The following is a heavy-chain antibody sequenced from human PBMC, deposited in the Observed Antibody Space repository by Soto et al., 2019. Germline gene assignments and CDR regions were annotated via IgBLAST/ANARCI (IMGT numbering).Heavy chain of an antibody. J-gene: IGHJ4*02. V-gene: IGHV3-23*01. Sequence: GGSLRLSCAASGFTFSSYAMSWVRQSPGKGLEWVSAISGSGGSTYYADSVKGRFTISRDNSKNTLYLQMNSLRAEDTAVHYCAKDLTDYYDSSGPLDYWGQGTLVTVSS. D-gene: IGHD3-22*01. CDR2: ISGSGGST. CDR1: GFTFSSYA. CDR3: AKDLTDYYDSSGPLDY.